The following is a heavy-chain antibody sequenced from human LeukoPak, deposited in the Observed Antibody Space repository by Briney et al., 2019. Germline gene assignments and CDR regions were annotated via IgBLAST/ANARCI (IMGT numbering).Heavy chain of an antibody. D-gene: IGHD5-18*01. CDR3: TRDRGHNYGYNFDY. CDR2: IYSGGST. Sequence: GGSLRLSCAASGFTVSSNYMSWVRQAPGKGLEWVSVIYSGGSTYYADSVKGRLTISRDNSKNTLYLQMNSLRAEDTAVYYCTRDRGHNYGYNFDYWGQGTLVTVSS. J-gene: IGHJ4*02. CDR1: GFTVSSNY. V-gene: IGHV3-53*01.